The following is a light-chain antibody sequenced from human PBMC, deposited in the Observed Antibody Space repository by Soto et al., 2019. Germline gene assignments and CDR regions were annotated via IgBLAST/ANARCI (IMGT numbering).Light chain of an antibody. J-gene: IGKJ4*01. Sequence: EIVVTQSPVTLSVSPGETATLSCRASQNVFNNLAWYQVKPGQAPRLLIYGASTRATGIPVRFSGSGSGTEFTLTIHSLQSEDFAVYYCQQYNQWLTFGGGTKVEIK. CDR1: QNVFNN. CDR2: GAS. V-gene: IGKV3-15*01. CDR3: QQYNQWLT.